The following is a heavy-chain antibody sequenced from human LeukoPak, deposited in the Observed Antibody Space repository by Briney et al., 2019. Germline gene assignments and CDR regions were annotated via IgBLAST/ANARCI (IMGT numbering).Heavy chain of an antibody. D-gene: IGHD3-22*01. CDR3: ARRYYDSIDY. J-gene: IGHJ4*02. Sequence: GGSLRLSCAASGFTFSNYWMHWVRQAPGKGLVWVSRINSDMSSTNYADSVKGRFTISRDNAKNSLYLQMNSLRAEDTAVYYCARRYYDSIDYWGQGTLVTVSS. V-gene: IGHV3-74*01. CDR2: INSDMSST. CDR1: GFTFSNYW.